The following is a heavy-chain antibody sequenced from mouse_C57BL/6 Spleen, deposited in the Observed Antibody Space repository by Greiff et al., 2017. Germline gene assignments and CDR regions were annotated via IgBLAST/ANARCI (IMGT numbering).Heavy chain of an antibody. D-gene: IGHD1-1*01. V-gene: IGHV3-6*01. CDR3: ARDTVVATNFDV. Sequence: EVKLLESGPGLVKPSQSLSLTCSVTGYSITSGYYWNWIRQFPGNKLEWMGYISYDGSNNYNPSLKNRISITRDTSKNQFFLKLNSLTTEDTATYYCARDTVVATNFDVWGTGTTVTVSS. CDR1: GYSITSGYY. J-gene: IGHJ1*03. CDR2: ISYDGSN.